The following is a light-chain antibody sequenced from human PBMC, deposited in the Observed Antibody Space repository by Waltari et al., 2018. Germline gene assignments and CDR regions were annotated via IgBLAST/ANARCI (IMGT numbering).Light chain of an antibody. Sequence: EIVLTPSPATLSLSPGERAPLSCRASQSVSSNLAWYQQKPGQAPRLLIYGASSRATGIPDRFSGSGSGTDFTLTISSLEPEDFAVYYCQQYGNWPLTFGGGTKVEIQ. J-gene: IGKJ4*01. CDR1: QSVSSN. V-gene: IGKV3-11*01. CDR2: GAS. CDR3: QQYGNWPLT.